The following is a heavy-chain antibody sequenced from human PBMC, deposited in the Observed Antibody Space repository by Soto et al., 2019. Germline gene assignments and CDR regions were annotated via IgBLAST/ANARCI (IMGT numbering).Heavy chain of an antibody. D-gene: IGHD3-3*01. CDR3: ASEYYDFWSGPRGFDP. Sequence: GGSLRLSCAASGFTFSSYSMNWVRQAPGKGLEWVSYISSSSSTIYYADSVKGRFTISRDNAKNSLYLQMNSLRAEDTAVYYCASEYYDFWSGPRGFDPWGQGTLVTVSS. J-gene: IGHJ5*02. CDR2: ISSSSSTI. V-gene: IGHV3-48*01. CDR1: GFTFSSYS.